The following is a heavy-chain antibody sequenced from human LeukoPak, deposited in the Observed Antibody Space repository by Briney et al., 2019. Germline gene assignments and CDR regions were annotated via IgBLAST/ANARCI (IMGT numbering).Heavy chain of an antibody. D-gene: IGHD2-2*01. J-gene: IGHJ3*02. V-gene: IGHV4-59*01. CDR1: GGSISSYY. CDR2: IYYSGST. CDR3: ARDTGKRGYCSSTSCPKASDI. Sequence: SETLSLTCTVSGGSISSYYWSWIRQPPGKGLEWIGYIYYSGSTNYNPSLKSRVTISVDTSKNQFSLKLSSVTAADTAVYYCARDTGKRGYCSSTSCPKASDIWGQGTMVTVSS.